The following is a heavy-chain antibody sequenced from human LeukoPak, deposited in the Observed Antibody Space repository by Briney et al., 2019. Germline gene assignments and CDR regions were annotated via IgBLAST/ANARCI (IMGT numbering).Heavy chain of an antibody. D-gene: IGHD2-2*01. CDR1: GFNFCSYG. CDR3: AKDDPVLVVVPAAIAY. Sequence: GGSLRLSCAACGFNFCSYGMHWVRQAPGEGLEWVAFMRYGGSNKYYADSVKGRFTISRDNSKNTLYLQMNSLRAEDTAVYYCAKDDPVLVVVPAAIAYWGQGTLVTVSS. CDR2: MRYGGSNK. J-gene: IGHJ4*02. V-gene: IGHV3-30*02.